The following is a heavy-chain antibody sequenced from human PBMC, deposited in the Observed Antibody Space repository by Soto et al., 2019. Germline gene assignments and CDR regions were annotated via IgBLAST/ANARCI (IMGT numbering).Heavy chain of an antibody. D-gene: IGHD4-17*01. CDR1: GFSFITTGVG. V-gene: IGHV2-5*02. CDR2: IYWDDDK. J-gene: IGHJ4*02. CDR3: ARADYGDLVFEY. Sequence: QITLKESGPTLVKPTQTLTLTCTFSGFSFITTGVGVGWVRQSPGKALEWLALIYWDDDKRYSPSLKSRLTITKDTSKNQVVLSMTNMDPVDTATYYCARADYGDLVFEYWGQGTLVTVSS.